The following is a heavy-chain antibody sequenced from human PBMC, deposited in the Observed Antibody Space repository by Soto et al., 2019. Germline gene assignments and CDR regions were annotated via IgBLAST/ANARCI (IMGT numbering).Heavy chain of an antibody. Sequence: SETLSLTCSVYGGSFSGYYWSWIRQPPGKGLEWIGEINHSGSTNYNPSLKSRVTISVDTSKNQFSLKLSSVTAADTAVYYCARGYCSGGSCYSGRVQFDPWGQGTLVTVYS. CDR2: INHSGST. CDR3: ARGYCSGGSCYSGRVQFDP. J-gene: IGHJ5*02. V-gene: IGHV4-34*01. D-gene: IGHD2-15*01. CDR1: GGSFSGYY.